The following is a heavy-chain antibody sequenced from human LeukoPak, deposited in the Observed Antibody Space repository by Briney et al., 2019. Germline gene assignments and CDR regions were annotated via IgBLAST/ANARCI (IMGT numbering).Heavy chain of an antibody. Sequence: GASVKVSCKASGYTFTSYYMHWVRQAPGQGLEWMGIINPSGGSTSYAQKFQGRVTMTRDTSTSTVYMELSRLRSDDTAVYYCARGGIYSSSWYGFTDAFDIWGQGTMVTVSS. CDR1: GYTFTSYY. CDR3: ARGGIYSSSWYGFTDAFDI. J-gene: IGHJ3*02. V-gene: IGHV1-46*01. CDR2: INPSGGST. D-gene: IGHD6-13*01.